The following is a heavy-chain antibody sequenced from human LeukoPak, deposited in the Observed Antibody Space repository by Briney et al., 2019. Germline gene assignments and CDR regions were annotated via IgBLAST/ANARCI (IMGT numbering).Heavy chain of an antibody. D-gene: IGHD5-12*01. CDR3: AKASLSGYDSNIDY. V-gene: IGHV3-9*01. J-gene: IGHJ4*02. CDR2: ISWNSGSI. CDR1: GFTFYDYA. Sequence: GGSLRLSCAASGFTFYDYAMHWVRQAPGKGLEWVSGISWNSGSIVYADSVKGRFTISRDNAKNSLYLQMNSLRAEDTALYYCAKASLSGYDSNIDYWGQGTLVTVSS.